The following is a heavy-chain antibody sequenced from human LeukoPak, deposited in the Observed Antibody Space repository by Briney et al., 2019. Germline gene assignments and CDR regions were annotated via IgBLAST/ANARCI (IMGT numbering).Heavy chain of an antibody. Sequence: PSETLSLTCAVYGGSFSGYYWSWIRQPPGKGLEWIGEINHSGSTNYNPSLKSRVTISVDTSKNQFSLKLSSVTAADTAVYYCARAVFFDCAFDIWGQGTMVTVSS. V-gene: IGHV4-34*01. D-gene: IGHD2-21*02. CDR3: ARAVFFDCAFDI. CDR2: INHSGST. J-gene: IGHJ3*02. CDR1: GGSFSGYY.